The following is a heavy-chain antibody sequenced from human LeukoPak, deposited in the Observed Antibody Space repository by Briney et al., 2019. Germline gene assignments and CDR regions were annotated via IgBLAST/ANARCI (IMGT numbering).Heavy chain of an antibody. Sequence: SSETLSLICTISGDSIGTSYWAWIRQPPGKGLEWVAYIHYSGATSYNPSLESRLTISLDMSNNQFSLKLSSVTAADTAVYYFASGKYFYDDSASINRASRTAPDTWAQGTMVTVSS. V-gene: IGHV4-59*01. D-gene: IGHD3-3*01. J-gene: IGHJ3*02. CDR2: IHYSGAT. CDR1: GDSIGTSY. CDR3: ASGKYFYDDSASINRASRTAPDT.